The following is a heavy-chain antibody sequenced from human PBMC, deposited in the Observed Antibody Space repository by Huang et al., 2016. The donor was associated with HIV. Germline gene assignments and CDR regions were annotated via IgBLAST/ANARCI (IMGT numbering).Heavy chain of an antibody. CDR3: VRIGYGENSYGSGYFDP. CDR1: GFTLTTFS. CDR2: INVPGTNI. D-gene: IGHD4-17*01. Sequence: EVQLVESGGGLVKPGGSLRLSCAASGFTLTTFSMNWVSQAPGRGRHGVASINVPGTNIDHADSGEGRFTISRDNTRNSLYLQLNSLRAEDTAVYYCVRIGYGENSYGSGYFDPWGQGTLVAVSS. V-gene: IGHV3-21*01. J-gene: IGHJ5*02.